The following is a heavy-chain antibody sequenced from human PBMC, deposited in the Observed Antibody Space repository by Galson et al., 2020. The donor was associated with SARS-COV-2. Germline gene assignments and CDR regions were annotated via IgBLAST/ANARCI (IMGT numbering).Heavy chain of an antibody. Sequence: ASVKVSCKASGYTFTSYYMHWVRQAPGQGLEWMGIINPSGGSTSYAQKFQGRVTMTRDKTTSTVHMELSSLGSEDTAVYYCARDGGDESGWASNDAFDIWGQGTMVTVSS. J-gene: IGHJ3*02. CDR3: ARDGGDESGWASNDAFDI. CDR2: INPSGGST. V-gene: IGHV1-46*01. D-gene: IGHD6-19*01. CDR1: GYTFTSYY.